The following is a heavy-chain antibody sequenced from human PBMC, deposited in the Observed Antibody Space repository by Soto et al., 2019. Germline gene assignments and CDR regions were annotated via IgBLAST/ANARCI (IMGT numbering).Heavy chain of an antibody. CDR3: ARDYEYQILEVAALDI. Sequence: QVLLVQSGAEVKKPGSSVKVSCKASGGAFSRYAISWVRQAPGQGLEWVGGIFPMYGTPVYAQKLQGRVTLNADEATTTAYMELSGLRYEDTAFYDCARDYEYQILEVAALDIWGQGKMVTVSS. CDR2: IFPMYGTP. D-gene: IGHD5-12*01. V-gene: IGHV1-69*01. CDR1: GGAFSRYA. J-gene: IGHJ3*02.